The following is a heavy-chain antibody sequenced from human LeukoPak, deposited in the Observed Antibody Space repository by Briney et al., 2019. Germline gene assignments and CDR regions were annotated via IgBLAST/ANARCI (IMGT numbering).Heavy chain of an antibody. D-gene: IGHD6-13*01. CDR2: INHSGST. V-gene: IGHV4-34*01. J-gene: IGHJ5*01. Sequence: SETLSLTCAVSGGSFSGYYWSWILQPPGKGLEWIGQINHSGSTNYNPSLKSRVTMSVDTSKNQFSLKVSSVTAADTALYYCARSYSTTSYTWFDSWGQGTLVTVSS. CDR3: ARSYSTTSYTWFDS. CDR1: GGSFSGYY.